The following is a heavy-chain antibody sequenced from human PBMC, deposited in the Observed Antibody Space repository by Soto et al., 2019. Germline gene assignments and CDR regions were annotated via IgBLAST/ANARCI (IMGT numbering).Heavy chain of an antibody. CDR3: AREVNWHRPGWFDP. Sequence: QVQLVQSGAEVKKPGSSVKVSCKASGGTFSSYAISWVRQAPGQGREWMGGIIPIFCTANYAQKFQGRVTITADESTSTADMELSSLRSEDTAVYYCAREVNWHRPGWFDPWGQGTLVNVSS. J-gene: IGHJ5*02. CDR2: IIPIFCTA. V-gene: IGHV1-69*01. D-gene: IGHD1-1*01. CDR1: GGTFSSYA.